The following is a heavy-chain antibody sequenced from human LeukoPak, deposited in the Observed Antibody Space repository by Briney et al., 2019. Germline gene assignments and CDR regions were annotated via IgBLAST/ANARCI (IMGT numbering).Heavy chain of an antibody. J-gene: IGHJ4*02. D-gene: IGHD3-22*01. CDR3: ARDLSPGYYYDSSGYYFNY. Sequence: ASVKVSCKASGYTFTGYYMHWVRQAPGQGLKWMGWINPNSGGTNYAQKFQGRVTMTRDTSISTAYMELSRLRSDDTAVYYCARDLSPGYYYDSSGYYFNYWGQGTLVTVSS. CDR2: INPNSGGT. V-gene: IGHV1-2*02. CDR1: GYTFTGYY.